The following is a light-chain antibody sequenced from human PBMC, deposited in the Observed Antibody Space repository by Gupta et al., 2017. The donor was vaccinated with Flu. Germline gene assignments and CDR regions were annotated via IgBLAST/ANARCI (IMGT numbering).Light chain of an antibody. J-gene: IGLJ2*01. V-gene: IGLV2-23*01. CDR3: CLYVGSGMVI. CDR1: GSDLVTYNL. Sequence: GSDLVTYNLVPWYQQHQGKAPKFMIYEDSNQPSGFSNRCSGANPGNTASVITLAGEADDEAADYCCLYVGSGMVIFGGGTKVTVL. CDR2: EDS.